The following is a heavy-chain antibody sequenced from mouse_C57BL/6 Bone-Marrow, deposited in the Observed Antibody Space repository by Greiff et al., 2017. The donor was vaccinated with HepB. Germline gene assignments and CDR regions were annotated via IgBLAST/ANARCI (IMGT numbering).Heavy chain of an antibody. CDR2: INPYNGGT. CDR3: ARRDYSNYEGAWFAY. D-gene: IGHD2-5*01. Sequence: SFHLSFTSSLYTFTYYYINFFNHIHLNILYFIVVINPYNGGTSYNQKFKGKATLTVDKSSSTAYMELNSLTSEDSAVYYCARRDYSNYEGAWFAYWGQGTLVTVSA. J-gene: IGHJ3*01. CDR1: LYTFTYYY. V-gene: IGHV1-19*01.